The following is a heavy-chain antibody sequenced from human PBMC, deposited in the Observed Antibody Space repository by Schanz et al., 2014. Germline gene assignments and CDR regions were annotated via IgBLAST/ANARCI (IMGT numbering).Heavy chain of an antibody. D-gene: IGHD3-9*01. Sequence: QVQLVQSGAEVKKPGASVKVSCKASGYIFINSGISWVRQAPGQGLEWVGWISVYTGNTKYGQKVQGRVTMTADTSTNTAYMELRSLRSDDTAVYYRAKAEYDILTDSYSRLDPWGQGTLVTVSS. CDR3: AKAEYDILTDSYSRLDP. CDR1: GYIFINSG. J-gene: IGHJ5*02. V-gene: IGHV1-18*01. CDR2: ISVYTGNT.